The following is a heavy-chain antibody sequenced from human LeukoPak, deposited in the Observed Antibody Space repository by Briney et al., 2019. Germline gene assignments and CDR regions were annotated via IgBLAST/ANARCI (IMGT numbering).Heavy chain of an antibody. CDR3: ARDGDFWSGYHYYYYYYMDV. CDR1: GFTFSSYW. V-gene: IGHV3-7*01. Sequence: GGSLRLSCAASGFTFSSYWMSWVRQAPGKGLEWVANIKQDGSEKYYVDSVKGRFTISRDNAKNSLYLQMNSLRAEDTAVYYCARDGDFWSGYHYYYYYYMDVWGKGTTVTVSS. D-gene: IGHD3-3*01. CDR2: IKQDGSEK. J-gene: IGHJ6*03.